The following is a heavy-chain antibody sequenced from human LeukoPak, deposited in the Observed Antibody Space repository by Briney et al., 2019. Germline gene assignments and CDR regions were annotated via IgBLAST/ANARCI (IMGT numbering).Heavy chain of an antibody. V-gene: IGHV3-49*04. Sequence: PGRSLRLSCTASGFTFGDYAMSWVRQAPGKGPEWVGFIRSKAYGGTTEYAASVKGRFTISRDDSKSIAYLQMNSLKTEDTAVYYCTRVGDIVVVPAALWFDYWGQGTLVTVSS. J-gene: IGHJ4*02. CDR1: GFTFGDYA. CDR3: TRVGDIVVVPAALWFDY. D-gene: IGHD2-2*01. CDR2: IRSKAYGGTT.